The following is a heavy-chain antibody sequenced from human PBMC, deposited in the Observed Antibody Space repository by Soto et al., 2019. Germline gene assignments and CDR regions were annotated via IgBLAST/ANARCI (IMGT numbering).Heavy chain of an antibody. CDR2: ISSSGSTI. D-gene: IGHD2-15*01. J-gene: IGHJ3*02. V-gene: IGHV3-11*01. Sequence: QVQLVESGGGLVKPGGSLRLSCAASGFTFSDYYMSWIRQAPGKGLEWVSYISSSGSTIYYADSVKGRFTISRDNAKNPLYLQINSLGGEDTGVYYCARAGREVGIVVVVAATDPSAFDIWGQGTMVTVSS. CDR1: GFTFSDYY. CDR3: ARAGREVGIVVVVAATDPSAFDI.